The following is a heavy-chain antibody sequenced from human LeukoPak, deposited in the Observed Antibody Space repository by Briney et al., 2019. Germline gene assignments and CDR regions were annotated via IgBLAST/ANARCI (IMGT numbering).Heavy chain of an antibody. CDR2: INHSGST. Sequence: SETLSLTCAVYGGSFSGYYWSWIRQPPGKGLEWIGEINHSGSTNYNPSLKSRVTISVDTSKNQFSLKLNSVTAADTAVYYCATSAPGITVAGAFDYWGQGILVTVSS. CDR3: ATSAPGITVAGAFDY. D-gene: IGHD6-19*01. J-gene: IGHJ4*02. CDR1: GGSFSGYY. V-gene: IGHV4-34*01.